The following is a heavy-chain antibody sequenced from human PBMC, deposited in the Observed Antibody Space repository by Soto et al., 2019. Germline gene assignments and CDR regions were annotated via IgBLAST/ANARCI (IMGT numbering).Heavy chain of an antibody. Sequence: QVQLVQSGAEVKKPGASVKVSCEASGYSFIDYYTHWVRQAPGQGFEWMGSISPKSGGTNYAQKFEGRVTLTWDTSLNTAYMELSSLKSDDTAVYYCARPPGYFSGWYYFDLWGQGTRVTVSS. CDR3: ARPPGYFSGWYYFDL. CDR2: ISPKSGGT. D-gene: IGHD6-19*01. J-gene: IGHJ4*02. CDR1: GYSFIDYY. V-gene: IGHV1-2*02.